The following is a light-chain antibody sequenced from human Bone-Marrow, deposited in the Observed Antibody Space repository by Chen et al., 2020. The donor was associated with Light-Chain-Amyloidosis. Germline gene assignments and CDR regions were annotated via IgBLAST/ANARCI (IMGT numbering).Light chain of an antibody. CDR3: SSYTITNTLV. J-gene: IGLJ1*01. CDR1: SSDVGGDNH. V-gene: IGLV2-14*01. CDR2: EVT. Sequence: QSALTPPAFASGSPGQSITFSCTGTSSDVGGDNHVSWYQQHPDKAPKLLIYEVTNRPSWVPDRVSGSKSDNTASLTISGLQTEDEADYFCSSYTITNTLVFGSGTRVTVL.